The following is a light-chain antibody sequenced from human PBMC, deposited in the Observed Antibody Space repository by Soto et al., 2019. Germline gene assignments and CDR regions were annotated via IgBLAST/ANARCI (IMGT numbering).Light chain of an antibody. Sequence: EIVLTQSPGTLSLSPGERATLSCRASQSVSRSYLAWYQQNPGQPPSLLIYATSSRATGIPDRFSGSGSGTDFTLTISRLEPEDLVVYYCLQYGSSPYTFGQGTKLEIK. CDR1: QSVSRSY. CDR3: LQYGSSPYT. V-gene: IGKV3-20*01. CDR2: ATS. J-gene: IGKJ2*01.